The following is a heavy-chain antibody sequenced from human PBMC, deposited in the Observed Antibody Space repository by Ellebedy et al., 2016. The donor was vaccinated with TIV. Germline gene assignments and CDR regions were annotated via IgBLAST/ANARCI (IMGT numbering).Heavy chain of an antibody. Sequence: PGGSLRLSCAASGFTFSPYAMAWVRQAPGKGLEWVSGIVGSGAQKYADSVKGRFTITRDNSKRTVDLQMNSLRADDTAIYFCAKDRTSGDGYWVFDNWGQGTLVSVSS. V-gene: IGHV3-23*01. CDR3: AKDRTSGDGYWVFDN. CDR2: IVGSGA. D-gene: IGHD5-18*01. J-gene: IGHJ4*02. CDR1: GFTFSPYA.